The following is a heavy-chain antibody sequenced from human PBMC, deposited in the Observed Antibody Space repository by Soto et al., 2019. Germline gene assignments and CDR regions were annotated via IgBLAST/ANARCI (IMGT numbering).Heavy chain of an antibody. Sequence: GGSLRLSCAASGFTFSSYSMNWVRQAPGKGLEWVSYISSSSSTIYYADSVKGRFTISRDNAKNSLYLQMNSLRDEDTAVYYSARESRFLEWLSLNWFDPWGQGTLVTVSS. V-gene: IGHV3-48*02. D-gene: IGHD3-3*01. CDR2: ISSSSSTI. CDR3: ARESRFLEWLSLNWFDP. J-gene: IGHJ5*02. CDR1: GFTFSSYS.